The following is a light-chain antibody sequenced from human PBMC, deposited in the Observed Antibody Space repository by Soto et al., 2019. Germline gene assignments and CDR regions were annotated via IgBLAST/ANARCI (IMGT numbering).Light chain of an antibody. V-gene: IGKV3-15*01. CDR3: QQYGSSEII. CDR1: QSVRSK. J-gene: IGKJ5*01. CDR2: GAS. Sequence: EIVMTQSPATLSVSPGERVTLSCRASQSVRSKLAWYQQRPGQAPRLLTYGASTRATGIPARFSGSVSGTDFTLTITRLEPEDFAVFYCQQYGSSEIIFGQGTRLEIK.